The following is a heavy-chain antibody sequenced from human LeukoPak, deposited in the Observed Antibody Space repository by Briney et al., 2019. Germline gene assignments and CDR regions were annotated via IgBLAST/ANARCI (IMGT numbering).Heavy chain of an antibody. V-gene: IGHV1-2*02. J-gene: IGHJ4*02. CDR1: GYTFTGYY. Sequence: ASVKVSCKASGYTFTGYYMYWVRQALGQGLEWMGWINPNSGGTNYAQKFQGRVTMTRDTSISTAYMELSRLRSDDTAVYYCAKGRENIMITFGGVIVKSHWGQGTLVTVSS. D-gene: IGHD3-16*02. CDR3: AKGRENIMITFGGVIVKSH. CDR2: INPNSGGT.